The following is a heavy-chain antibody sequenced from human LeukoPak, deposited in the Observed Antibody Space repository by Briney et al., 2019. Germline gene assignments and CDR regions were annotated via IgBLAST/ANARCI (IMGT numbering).Heavy chain of an antibody. CDR1: GFSFSNYN. CDR2: ITSSGSLV. CDR3: ARDPYSGAYGSDYYYYMDV. Sequence: GGSLRLSCAASGFSFSNYNMNWARLAPGKGLEGVSSITSSGSLVFYADSVKGRFTTSRDNADNPLYLQLSSLRAEDTAVYFCARDPYSGAYGSDYYYYMDVWGKGTTVTVSS. D-gene: IGHD1-26*01. J-gene: IGHJ6*03. V-gene: IGHV3-21*01.